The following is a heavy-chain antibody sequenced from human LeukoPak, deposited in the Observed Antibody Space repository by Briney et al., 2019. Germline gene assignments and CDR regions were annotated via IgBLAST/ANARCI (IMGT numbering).Heavy chain of an antibody. J-gene: IGHJ4*02. CDR3: ASGFLEWLWAFDY. CDR1: GFTFRSFI. D-gene: IGHD3-3*01. CDR2: ISSSSYI. V-gene: IGHV3-21*01. Sequence: PGGSLRPSCAAPGFTFRSFIMNWVRPAPGKGLGGGSSISSSSYIYYADSVKGRFTISRDNAKNSLYLQMNSLRAEDTAVYYCASGFLEWLWAFDYWGQGTLVTVSS.